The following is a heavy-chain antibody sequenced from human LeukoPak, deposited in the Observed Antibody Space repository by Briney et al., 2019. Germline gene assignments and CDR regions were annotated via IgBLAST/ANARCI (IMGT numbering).Heavy chain of an antibody. V-gene: IGHV1-18*01. J-gene: IGHJ4*01. D-gene: IGHD3-22*01. CDR3: ARSHSGSLRAPFDF. Sequence: GASVKVPCKASGYTFSNYGIIWVRQAPGQGLEWMGWISAYNGKAKYSQRVQGRVTLTADTSTSTAYMEIRTLRFDDTAIYYCARSHSGSLRAPFDFWGQGTLVTVSS. CDR1: GYTFSNYG. CDR2: ISAYNGKA.